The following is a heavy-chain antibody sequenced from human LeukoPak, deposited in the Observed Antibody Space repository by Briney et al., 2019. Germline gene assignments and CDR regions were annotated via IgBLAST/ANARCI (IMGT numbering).Heavy chain of an antibody. V-gene: IGHV3-30*03. D-gene: IGHD3-22*01. Sequence: GGSLRLSCEASGFIFGGFWMGWVRRVPGKGLEWVAVISYDGSNKYYADSVKGRFTISRDNSKNTLYLQMNSLRAEDTAVYYCAREYYYDSSGYYDNWFDPWGQGTLVTVSS. CDR3: AREYYYDSSGYYDNWFDP. CDR1: GFIFGGFW. CDR2: ISYDGSNK. J-gene: IGHJ5*02.